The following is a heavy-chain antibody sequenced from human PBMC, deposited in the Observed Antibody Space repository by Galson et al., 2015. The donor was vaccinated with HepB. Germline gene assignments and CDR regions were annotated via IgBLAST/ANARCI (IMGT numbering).Heavy chain of an antibody. Sequence: GSLRLSCAASGFSFSSHSMSWVRQAPGKGLDWVSTIGPSGDETFYADSVKGRFTISRDNSRNTLYLQMNSLGADDTATYFCARVTAYDRGWYEDYWGQGTLVTVSS. CDR1: GFSFSSHS. D-gene: IGHD6-19*01. J-gene: IGHJ4*02. CDR3: ARVTAYDRGWYEDY. V-gene: IGHV3-23*01. CDR2: IGPSGDET.